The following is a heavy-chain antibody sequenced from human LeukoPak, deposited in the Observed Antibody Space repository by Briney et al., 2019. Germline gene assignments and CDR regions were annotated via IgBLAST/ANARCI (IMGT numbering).Heavy chain of an antibody. CDR3: ARHSSSSPYFHY. CDR1: GGSITSYY. CDR2: IFYSGST. Sequence: SETLSLTCTVSGGSITSYYWSWIRQPPGKGLEWIGFIFYSGSTNYNPSLKSRVTMSVDTSKNQFSLQLSSVTAADTAVYYCARHSSSSPYFHYWGQGALATVSS. D-gene: IGHD6-6*01. V-gene: IGHV4-59*01. J-gene: IGHJ4*02.